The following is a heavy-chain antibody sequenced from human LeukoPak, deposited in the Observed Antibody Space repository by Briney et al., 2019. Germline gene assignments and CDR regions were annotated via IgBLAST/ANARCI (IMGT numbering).Heavy chain of an antibody. CDR1: GFTFDGYA. V-gene: IGHV3-9*01. Sequence: GGSLRLSCAASGFTFDGYAMHWVRQAPGKGLEWVSGISWNSGSIGYADSVKGRFTISRDNAKNSLYLQMNSLRAEDTALYYCAKAPRQWLVYYFDYWGQGTLVTVSS. CDR2: ISWNSGSI. J-gene: IGHJ4*02. D-gene: IGHD6-19*01. CDR3: AKAPRQWLVYYFDY.